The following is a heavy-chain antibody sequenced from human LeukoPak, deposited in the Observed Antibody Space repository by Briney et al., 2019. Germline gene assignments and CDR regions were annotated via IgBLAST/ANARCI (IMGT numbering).Heavy chain of an antibody. CDR1: GFTFTSSA. J-gene: IGHJ4*02. CDR2: IVVGSGNT. CDR3: AASPDYYDSSGYSYYFDY. Sequence: ASVKVSCKASGFTFTSSAVQWVRQARGQRLEWIGWIVVGSGNTNYAQKFQERVTITRDMSTSTAYMELSSLRSEDTAVYYCAASPDYYDSSGYSYYFDYWGQGTLVTVFS. D-gene: IGHD3-22*01. V-gene: IGHV1-58*01.